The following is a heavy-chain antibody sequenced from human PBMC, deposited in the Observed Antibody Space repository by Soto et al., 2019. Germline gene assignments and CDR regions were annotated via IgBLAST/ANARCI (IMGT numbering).Heavy chain of an antibody. CDR3: AREEIQLWSYYYYGMDV. Sequence: SVKVSCKASGYTFTSYYMHWVRQAPGQGLEWMGIINPSGGSTSYAQKFQGRVTMTRDTSTSTVYMELSSLRSEDTAVYYCAREEIQLWSYYYYGMDVWGQGTTVTVSS. J-gene: IGHJ6*02. CDR1: GYTFTSYY. V-gene: IGHV1-46*01. D-gene: IGHD5-18*01. CDR2: INPSGGST.